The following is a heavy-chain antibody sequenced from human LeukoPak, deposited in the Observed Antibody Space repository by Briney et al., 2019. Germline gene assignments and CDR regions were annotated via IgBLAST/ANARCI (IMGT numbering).Heavy chain of an antibody. V-gene: IGHV1-2*02. D-gene: IGHD5-18*01. CDR1: GYSSTNYG. J-gene: IGHJ3*02. CDR2: INPNSGGT. CDR3: ARGGKSIQLWLLLSGPVSDAFDI. Sequence: ASVKVSCKASGYSSTNYGISWVRQAPGQGLEWMGWINPNSGGTNYAQKFQGRVTMTRDTSISTAYMELSRLRSDDTAVYYCARGGKSIQLWLLLSGPVSDAFDIWGQGTMVTVSS.